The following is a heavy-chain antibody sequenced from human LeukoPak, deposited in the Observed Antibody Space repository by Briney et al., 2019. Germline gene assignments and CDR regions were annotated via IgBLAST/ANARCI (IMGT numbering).Heavy chain of an antibody. J-gene: IGHJ5*02. CDR1: GFTFSSYA. D-gene: IGHD6-13*01. V-gene: IGHV3-23*01. Sequence: PGGSLRLSCAASGFTFSSYAMSWVRQAPGKGLKWVSAISGSGGSTYYADSVKGRFTISRDNSKNTLYLQMNSLRAEDTAVYYCAKGDSSSWYNWFDPWGQGTLVTVSS. CDR2: ISGSGGST. CDR3: AKGDSSSWYNWFDP.